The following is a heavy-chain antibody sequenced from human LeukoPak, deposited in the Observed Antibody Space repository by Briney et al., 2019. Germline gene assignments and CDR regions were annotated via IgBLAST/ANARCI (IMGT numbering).Heavy chain of an antibody. Sequence: GGSLRLSCAASGFTFSNYWMHWVRQAPGKGLVWVSRIKSDGSAAGHADSVKGRFTVSRDNAKNTLYLQMNSLRAEDTAVYYCARHSSIWHSIDYWGQGTPVTVSS. CDR1: GFTFSNYW. CDR2: IKSDGSAA. D-gene: IGHD3-22*01. J-gene: IGHJ4*02. CDR3: ARHSSIWHSIDY. V-gene: IGHV3-74*01.